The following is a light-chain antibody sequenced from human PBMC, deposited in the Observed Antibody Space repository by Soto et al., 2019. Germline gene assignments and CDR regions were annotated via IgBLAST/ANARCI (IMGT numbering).Light chain of an antibody. CDR3: QEYNSDSGVT. Sequence: DIQMTQSPSTLSASVGDRVTITCRASQSISSWVAWYQQKPGKAPNLLIYTASNLKSGVPSRFSGSGSGTEFTLSISSLQTDDFATYYLQEYNSDSGVTFGGGTKVEIK. V-gene: IGKV1-5*03. CDR2: TAS. CDR1: QSISSW. J-gene: IGKJ4*01.